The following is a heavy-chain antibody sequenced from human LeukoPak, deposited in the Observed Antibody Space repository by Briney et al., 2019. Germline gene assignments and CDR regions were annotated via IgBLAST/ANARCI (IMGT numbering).Heavy chain of an antibody. CDR3: AKGIVGATRNLDS. V-gene: IGHV3-23*01. CDR1: GFTFSTYA. CDR2: LTDSGVYT. J-gene: IGHJ4*02. D-gene: IGHD1-26*01. Sequence: GGSLRLSCAASGFTFSTYAMSWVRQAPGKGLEWVSTLTDSGVYTYYADSVKGRFTISRDNSENMLYLQMNGLRAGDTAVYYCAKGIVGATRNLDSWGQGTLVTVSS.